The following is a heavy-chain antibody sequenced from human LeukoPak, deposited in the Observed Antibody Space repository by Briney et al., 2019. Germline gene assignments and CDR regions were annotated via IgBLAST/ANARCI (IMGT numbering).Heavy chain of an antibody. D-gene: IGHD2-15*01. CDR2: IHYSGSS. Sequence: SETLSLTCTVSGGSISSRSYYWGWIRQPPGKGLEWIGSIHYSGSSYYNPSLRSRLTISVDTSKNQFSLKLTSVTAADTAVYYCARLYCSGGSCYEAFDIWGHGTMVTVSS. CDR3: ARLYCSGGSCYEAFDI. CDR1: GGSISSRSYY. V-gene: IGHV4-39*01. J-gene: IGHJ3*02.